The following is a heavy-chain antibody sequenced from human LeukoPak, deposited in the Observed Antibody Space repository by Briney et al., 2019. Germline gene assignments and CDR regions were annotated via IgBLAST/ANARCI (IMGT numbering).Heavy chain of an antibody. D-gene: IGHD3-22*01. J-gene: IGHJ5*02. CDR2: ISGSGGST. V-gene: IGHV3-23*01. Sequence: PGGSLRLSCAASGFMFEDYSMHWVRQAPGKGLEWVSAISGSGGSTYYADSVKGRFTISRDNSKNTLYLQMNSLRAEDTAVYYCAKEYYYDSSGYPWGQGTLVTVSS. CDR3: AKEYYYDSSGYP. CDR1: GFMFEDYS.